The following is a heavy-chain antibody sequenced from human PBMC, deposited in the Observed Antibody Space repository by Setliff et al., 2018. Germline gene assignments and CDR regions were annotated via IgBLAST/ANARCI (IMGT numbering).Heavy chain of an antibody. CDR1: GYTFTSNW. D-gene: IGHD2-8*02. V-gene: IGHV5-51*01. Sequence: GESLTISCKASGYTFTSNWIAWVRQMPGKGLEWMGLVFPSDSDTRYSPSFRGQVTISADKSISTAYLQWSSLKASDTAMYYCARLVWSDAFDIWGQGTMVTVSS. J-gene: IGHJ3*02. CDR2: VFPSDSDT. CDR3: ARLVWSDAFDI.